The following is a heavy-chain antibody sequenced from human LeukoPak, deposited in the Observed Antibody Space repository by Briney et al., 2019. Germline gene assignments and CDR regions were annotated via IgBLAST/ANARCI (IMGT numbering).Heavy chain of an antibody. CDR3: ARVDCSSTSCYNQPPGGY. V-gene: IGHV1-69*13. CDR2: IIPIFGTA. Sequence: SVKVSCKASGGTLSSYAISWVRQAPGQGLEWMGGIIPIFGTANYAQKFQGRVTITADESTSTAYMELSSLRSEDTAVYYCARVDCSSTSCYNQPPGGYWGQGTLVTVSS. CDR1: GGTLSSYA. D-gene: IGHD2-2*02. J-gene: IGHJ4*02.